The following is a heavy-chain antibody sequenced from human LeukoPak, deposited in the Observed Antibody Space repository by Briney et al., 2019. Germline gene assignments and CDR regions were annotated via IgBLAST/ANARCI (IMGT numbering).Heavy chain of an antibody. D-gene: IGHD6-19*01. CDR2: IYSGGST. CDR1: GFTVSSNY. J-gene: IGHJ4*02. CDR3: VRGHSSTWELDY. V-gene: IGHV3-53*01. Sequence: GGSLRLSCAASGFTVSSNYMSWVRQAPGKGLEWVSVIYSGGSTYYADSVKGRFTISRDNAKNTVYLQMNSLRAEDTAVYYCVRGHSSTWELDYWGQGTLVTVSP.